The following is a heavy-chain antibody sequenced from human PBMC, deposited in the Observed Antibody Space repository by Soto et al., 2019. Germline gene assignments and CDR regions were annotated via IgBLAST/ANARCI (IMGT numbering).Heavy chain of an antibody. D-gene: IGHD3-10*01. CDR1: GFTFSNAW. Sequence: PGGSLRLSCAASGFTFSNAWMNWVRQSPGKGLVWVGRIKRKTDGGTTDYAAPVKGRFSMSRDDSKNTLYLQMNSLKTEDTAVYYCTTDLNLYFSLGVDVWGQGTTVTVSS. J-gene: IGHJ6*02. CDR2: IKRKTDGGTT. V-gene: IGHV3-15*07. CDR3: TTDLNLYFSLGVDV.